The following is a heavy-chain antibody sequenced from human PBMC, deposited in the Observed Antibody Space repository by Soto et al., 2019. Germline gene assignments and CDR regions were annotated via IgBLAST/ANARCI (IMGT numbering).Heavy chain of an antibody. D-gene: IGHD3-16*02. CDR3: VKTGPADPEYDYIWGSYRLNWFDP. J-gene: IGHJ5*02. CDR2: ISGSGGST. Sequence: GGSLRLSCAASGFTFSSYAMSWVRQAPGKGLEWVSAISGSGGSTYYADSVKGRFTISRDNSKNTLYLQMNSLRAEDTAVYYCVKTGPADPEYDYIWGSYRLNWFDPWGQGTLVTVSS. V-gene: IGHV3-23*01. CDR1: GFTFSSYA.